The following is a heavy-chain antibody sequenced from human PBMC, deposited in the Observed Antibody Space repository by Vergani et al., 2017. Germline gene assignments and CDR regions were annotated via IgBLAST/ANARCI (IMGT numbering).Heavy chain of an antibody. J-gene: IGHJ6*02. Sequence: QLQLQESGPGLVKPSETLSLTCTVSGGSISSSSYYWGWIRQPPGKGLEWIGSIYYSGSTYYNPSLKSRVTISVDTSKNQFSLKLSSVTAADTAVYYCASGRSYYGSGSYSYMDVWGQGTTVTVSS. V-gene: IGHV4-39*01. D-gene: IGHD3-10*01. CDR2: IYYSGST. CDR1: GGSISSSSYY. CDR3: ASGRSYYGSGSYSYMDV.